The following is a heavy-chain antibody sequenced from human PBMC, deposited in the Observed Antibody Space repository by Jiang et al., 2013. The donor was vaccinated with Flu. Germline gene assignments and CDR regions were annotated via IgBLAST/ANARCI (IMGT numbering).Heavy chain of an antibody. CDR3: ANPHSGFYGRFDY. J-gene: IGHJ4*02. D-gene: IGHD1-26*01. CDR2: IDSSGGST. Sequence: GLVQPGGSLRLSCAASGFTFSSYAMSWVRQAPGKGLEWVSAIDSSGGSTYYADSVKGRFTISRDNSKNTLYLQMNSLRAEDTAVYYCANPHSGFYGRFDYWGQGTLVTVSS. CDR1: GFTFSSYA. V-gene: IGHV3-23*01.